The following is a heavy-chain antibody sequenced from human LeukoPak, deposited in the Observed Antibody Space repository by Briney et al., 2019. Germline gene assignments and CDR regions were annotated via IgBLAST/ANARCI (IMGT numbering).Heavy chain of an antibody. V-gene: IGHV4-39*01. CDR1: GGSISSSSYY. Sequence: SETLSLTCTVSGGSISSSSYYWGWIRQPPGKGLEWIGGIYYSGSTYYNPSLKSRVTISVDTSKNQFSLKLSSVTAADTAVYYCAKRIAVAGTGDNWFDPWGQGTLVTVSS. D-gene: IGHD6-19*01. CDR2: IYYSGST. J-gene: IGHJ5*02. CDR3: AKRIAVAGTGDNWFDP.